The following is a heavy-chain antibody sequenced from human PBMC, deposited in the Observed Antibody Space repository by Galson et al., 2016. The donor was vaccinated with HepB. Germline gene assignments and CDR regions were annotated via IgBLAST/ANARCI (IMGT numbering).Heavy chain of an antibody. D-gene: IGHD3-22*01. J-gene: IGHJ4*02. CDR2: INHSGST. Sequence: SETLSLTCAVYGGSFSGYHWSWIRQPPGKGLEWIGEINHSGSTKYNPSLRSRVTISLDTSKKQISLKLSSVTAADTAVYYCARADYPPYSSAYDYDSLYCDYWGQGTLVTVSS. CDR3: ARADYPPYSSAYDYDSLYCDY. CDR1: GGSFSGYH. V-gene: IGHV4-34*01.